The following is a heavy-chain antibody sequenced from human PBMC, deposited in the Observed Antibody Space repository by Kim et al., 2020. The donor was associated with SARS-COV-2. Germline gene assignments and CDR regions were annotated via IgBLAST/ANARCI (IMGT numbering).Heavy chain of an antibody. D-gene: IGHD5-12*01. Sequence: GGSLRLSCAASGFTFSSYAMHWVRQTPDKGLEWVAVMSDDGSNTYYADSVKGRFTISRDNSKNTLYLQMNSLRAEDTAVYYCARVPGYSGDTYGPYYLDYWGQGTLVTVSS. CDR2: MSDDGSNT. CDR1: GFTFSSYA. J-gene: IGHJ4*02. CDR3: ARVPGYSGDTYGPYYLDY. V-gene: IGHV3-30*04.